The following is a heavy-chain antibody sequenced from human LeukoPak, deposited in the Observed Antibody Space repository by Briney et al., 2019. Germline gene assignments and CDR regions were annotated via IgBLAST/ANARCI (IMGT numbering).Heavy chain of an antibody. V-gene: IGHV1-8*02. CDR3: ARKGDYDYVWGSYRD. J-gene: IGHJ4*02. D-gene: IGHD3-16*02. CDR2: INPNNGNL. Sequence: ASVKVSCKASGYTFGSDDINWVRQATGQGLEWMGWINPNNGNLGYAQKFQGRVTMTRNTSISTAYMELSSLRSEDTAVYYCARKGDYDYVWGSYRDWGQGTLVTVSS. CDR1: GYTFGSDD.